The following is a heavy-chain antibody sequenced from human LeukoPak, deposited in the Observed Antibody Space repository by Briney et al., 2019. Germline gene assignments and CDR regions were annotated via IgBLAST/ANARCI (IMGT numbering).Heavy chain of an antibody. J-gene: IGHJ4*02. CDR3: ARGDRLVDRGVIGPCDY. V-gene: IGHV1-18*01. Sequence: ASVRVSCKASGYTFTNYGFTWVRQAPGQGLAWLGWISAYTGNTNYAQKFQGRVTMTTDTSTTTAYMELRSLRSDDTAVYYCARGDRLVDRGVIGPCDYWGQGTLVTVSS. CDR2: ISAYTGNT. D-gene: IGHD3-10*01. CDR1: GYTFTNYG.